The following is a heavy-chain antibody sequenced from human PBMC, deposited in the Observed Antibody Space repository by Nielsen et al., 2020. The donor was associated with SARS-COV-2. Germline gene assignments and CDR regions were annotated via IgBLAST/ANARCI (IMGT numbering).Heavy chain of an antibody. CDR3: AKDESPSGGSSSWYANYYYYYGMDV. D-gene: IGHD6-13*01. Sequence: GEPLKISCAASGFTFSSYGMHWVRQAPGKGLEWVAVISYDGSNKYYADPVKGRFTISRDNSKNTLYLQMNSLRAEDTAVYYCAKDESPSGGSSSWYANYYYYYGMDVWGQGTTVTVSS. CDR2: ISYDGSNK. CDR1: GFTFSSYG. V-gene: IGHV3-30*18. J-gene: IGHJ6*02.